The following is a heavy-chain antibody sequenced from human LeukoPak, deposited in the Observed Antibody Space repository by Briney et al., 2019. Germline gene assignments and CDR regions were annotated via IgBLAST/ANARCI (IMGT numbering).Heavy chain of an antibody. V-gene: IGHV4-59*01. D-gene: IGHD3-16*02. Sequence: SETLSLTCTVSGGSLSSYFWSWIRQPPGKGLEWIAYIYYSGSTNYNPSLKSRVTISVGTSKNQFSLKLSSVTAADAAVYYCARDPNSPHGSYRPNDFDYWGQGTLVTVSS. CDR2: IYYSGST. J-gene: IGHJ4*02. CDR1: GGSLSSYF. CDR3: ARDPNSPHGSYRPNDFDY.